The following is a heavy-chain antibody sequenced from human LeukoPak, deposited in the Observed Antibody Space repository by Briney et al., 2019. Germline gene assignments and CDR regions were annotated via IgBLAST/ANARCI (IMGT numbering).Heavy chain of an antibody. Sequence: PSQTLSLTCTVSGGSISSGDYYWSWIRQPPGKGLEWIGYTYYSGSTNYNPSLKSRVTISVDTSKNQFSLKLSSVTAADTAVYYCARDRHCSGGSCYPLDAFDIWGQGTMVTVSS. D-gene: IGHD2-15*01. V-gene: IGHV4-61*08. J-gene: IGHJ3*02. CDR2: TYYSGST. CDR3: ARDRHCSGGSCYPLDAFDI. CDR1: GGSISSGDYY.